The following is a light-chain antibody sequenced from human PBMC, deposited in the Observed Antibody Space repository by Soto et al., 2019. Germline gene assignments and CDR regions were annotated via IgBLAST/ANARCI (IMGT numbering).Light chain of an antibody. V-gene: IGKV3-20*01. Sequence: EIVLTQSPGTLSLSPGEGATLSCRASQSVSGSYLAWYRQKPGQAPRLVIYGASSRATGIPDTFSGSGSVTDFTLAISGLEPEDFVVYYCQQYGNTPYTFGQGTKLEIK. CDR1: QSVSGSY. J-gene: IGKJ2*01. CDR3: QQYGNTPYT. CDR2: GAS.